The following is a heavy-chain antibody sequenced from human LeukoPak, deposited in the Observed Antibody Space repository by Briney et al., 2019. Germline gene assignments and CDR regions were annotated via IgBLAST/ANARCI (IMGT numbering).Heavy chain of an antibody. Sequence: GESLKISCKGSGYSFTTYWIGWVRQMPGKGLEWMGILYPGDSDTRYSPSFQGQVTISADKSISTAFLQWSSLKASDTAMYYCARGIFIYYDSSGDLDAFDIWGQGTMVTVSS. CDR2: LYPGDSDT. D-gene: IGHD3-22*01. V-gene: IGHV5-51*01. CDR1: GYSFTTYW. J-gene: IGHJ3*02. CDR3: ARGIFIYYDSSGDLDAFDI.